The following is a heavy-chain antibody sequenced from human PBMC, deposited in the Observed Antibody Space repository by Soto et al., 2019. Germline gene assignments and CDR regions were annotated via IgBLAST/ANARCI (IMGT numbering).Heavy chain of an antibody. CDR2: IYYSGST. V-gene: IGHV4-31*03. CDR1: GGSISSGGYY. Sequence: QVQLQESGPGLVKPSQTLSLTCTVSGGSISSGGYYWSWIRKHPGKGLEWIGYIYYSGSTYNNPSLKSRVTIPVDTFKNQYSLKLSSVTAADTAGYYFAREDYGSGSLNWCDPWGQGTLVTVSS. D-gene: IGHD3-10*01. CDR3: AREDYGSGSLNWCDP. J-gene: IGHJ5*02.